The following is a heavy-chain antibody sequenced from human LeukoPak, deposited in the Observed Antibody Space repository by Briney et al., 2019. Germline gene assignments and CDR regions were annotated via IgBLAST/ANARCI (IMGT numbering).Heavy chain of an antibody. CDR2: IYSGGET. Sequence: GGSLRLSCAASGFTVSSNYMSWVRQAPGKGLEWVSVIYSGGETYYADSVKGRFTISRDNSKNTLFLQMNSLRAEDTAVYYCARGDPYYYGMDVWGQGTTVTVSS. D-gene: IGHD2-21*02. CDR1: GFTVSSNY. V-gene: IGHV3-53*01. CDR3: ARGDPYYYGMDV. J-gene: IGHJ6*02.